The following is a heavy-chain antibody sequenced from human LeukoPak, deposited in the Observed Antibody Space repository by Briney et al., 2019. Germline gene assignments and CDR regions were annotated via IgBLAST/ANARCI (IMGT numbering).Heavy chain of an antibody. Sequence: PGGSLRLSCAVSGFTFSSYAMTWVRQAPGEGLEWVSSTDGRGDTTFYAGSVKGRFTISRDNSKNTLYLQMHSLSGEDTAIYYCARGMVRGNYGMDVWGQGTTVTVSS. CDR3: ARGMVRGNYGMDV. J-gene: IGHJ6*02. CDR2: TDGRGDTT. D-gene: IGHD3-10*01. CDR1: GFTFSSYA. V-gene: IGHV3-23*01.